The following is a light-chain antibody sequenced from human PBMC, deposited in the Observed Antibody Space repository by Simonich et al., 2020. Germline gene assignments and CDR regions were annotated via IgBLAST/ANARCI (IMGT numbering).Light chain of an antibody. CDR1: QSLLHSDGKTY. CDR3: MQSIQLPPIT. CDR2: EVS. V-gene: IGKV2D-29*02. J-gene: IGKJ5*01. Sequence: DIVMTQTPLSLSVTPGQPASISCKSSQSLLHSDGKTYLDWYLQKPGQSPQLLIYEVSHRFSGVPNRFSVNGAGTDFTLKISRVEAEDVGVYYCMQSIQLPPITFGQGTRLEIK.